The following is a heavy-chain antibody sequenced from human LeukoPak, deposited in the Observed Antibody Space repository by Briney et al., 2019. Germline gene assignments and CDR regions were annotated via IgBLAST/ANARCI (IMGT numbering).Heavy chain of an antibody. D-gene: IGHD6-13*01. CDR2: MSYSGDT. Sequence: SPSQTLSLTCTVSGGSISSGGYYWSWIRQHPGTSLEGIGYMSYSGDTYYNASLKSRITISLDTSKNQFSLKLSSVTAADTAVYYCAVKVAATGYYWGQGTLVTVSS. V-gene: IGHV4-31*03. CDR1: GGSISSGGYY. CDR3: AVKVAATGYY. J-gene: IGHJ4*02.